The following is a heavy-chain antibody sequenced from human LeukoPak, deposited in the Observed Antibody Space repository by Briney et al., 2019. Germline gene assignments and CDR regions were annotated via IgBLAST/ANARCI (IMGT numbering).Heavy chain of an antibody. CDR1: GYSISSGYY. D-gene: IGHD6-6*01. CDR3: ARTYSNSPDY. J-gene: IGHJ4*02. V-gene: IGHV4-38-2*02. CDR2: IYHGGST. Sequence: PSETLSLTCTVSGYSISSGYYWGWIRQPPGKGLEWIGSIYHGGSTYYNPSLKSRVTISVDTSKNQFSLRLSSVTAADAAVYYCARTYSNSPDYWGQGTLVTVSS.